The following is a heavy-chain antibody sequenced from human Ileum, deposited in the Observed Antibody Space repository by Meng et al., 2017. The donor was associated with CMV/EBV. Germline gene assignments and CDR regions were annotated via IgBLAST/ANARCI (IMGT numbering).Heavy chain of an antibody. J-gene: IGHJ5*02. V-gene: IGHV3-69-1*01. Sequence: FSDSYMGWIRQAPGKGLEWVSSISSGSVMYYADSVKGRFTISRDNAKNSLYLQMNSLRAEDTALYYCARDRGGYCSSATCRGWFDPWGQGTLVTVSS. D-gene: IGHD2-2*01. CDR1: FSDSY. CDR3: ARDRGGYCSSATCRGWFDP. CDR2: ISSGSVM.